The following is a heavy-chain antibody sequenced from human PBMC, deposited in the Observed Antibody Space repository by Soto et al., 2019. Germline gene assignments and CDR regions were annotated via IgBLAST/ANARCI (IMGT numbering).Heavy chain of an antibody. CDR3: VRRLIGVAGNEI. CDR1: GFTFRNYW. J-gene: IGHJ3*02. CDR2: INPAGTTT. D-gene: IGHD6-19*01. V-gene: IGHV3-74*01. Sequence: EVQVVESGGGLVQPGGSLRLSCAASGFTFRNYWMHWVRQVPGKGLVWVSHINPAGTTTNYADSLKGRFTTSRDNARDTVYLQMNSMRAEDTAVAYCVRRLIGVAGNEIWGQGTLVTVSS.